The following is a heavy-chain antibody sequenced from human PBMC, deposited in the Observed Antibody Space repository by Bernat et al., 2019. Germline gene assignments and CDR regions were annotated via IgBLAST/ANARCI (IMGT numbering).Heavy chain of an antibody. V-gene: IGHV3-23*01. D-gene: IGHD1-1*01. Sequence: EVQLLESGGGLVQPGGSLRLSCAASGFTFSSYAMSWVRQAPGKGLEWVSAISGSGGSTYYADSVKGRFTISRDNSKNTLYLQMNSLRAEDTAVYYCAKDGREWNDVTDSFDYWGQGTLVTVSS. CDR1: GFTFSSYA. CDR3: AKDGREWNDVTDSFDY. CDR2: ISGSGGST. J-gene: IGHJ4*02.